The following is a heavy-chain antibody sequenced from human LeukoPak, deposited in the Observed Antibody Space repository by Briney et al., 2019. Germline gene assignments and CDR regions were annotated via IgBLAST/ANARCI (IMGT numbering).Heavy chain of an antibody. CDR2: INHSGST. CDR1: GGSFSGYY. CDR3: ARNYDILTPKNYYYYYMDV. J-gene: IGHJ6*03. V-gene: IGHV4-34*01. Sequence: SETLSLTCAVYGGSFSGYYWSWIRQPPGKGLEWIGEINHSGSTNYNPSLKSRVTISVDTSKNQFSLKLSSVTAADTAVYYCARNYDILTPKNYYYYYMDVWGKGTTVTVS. D-gene: IGHD3-9*01.